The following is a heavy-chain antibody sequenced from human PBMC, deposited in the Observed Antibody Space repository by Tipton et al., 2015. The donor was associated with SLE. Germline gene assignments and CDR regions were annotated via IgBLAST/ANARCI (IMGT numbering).Heavy chain of an antibody. CDR3: ARHRDWGRGYFDY. CDR1: DASISTYF. CDR2: IYYSGST. D-gene: IGHD3/OR15-3a*01. Sequence: LRLSCTVSDASISTYFWSWIRQPPGKGLEWIGYIYYSGSTNYNPSLKSRVTMSVDTSKNQFSLRLTSVTTADTAVYYCARHRDWGRGYFDYWGQGTLVTVSS. V-gene: IGHV4-59*01. J-gene: IGHJ4*02.